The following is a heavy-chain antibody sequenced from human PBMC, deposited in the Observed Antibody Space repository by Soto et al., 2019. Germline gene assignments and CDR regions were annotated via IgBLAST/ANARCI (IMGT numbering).Heavy chain of an antibody. CDR2: IIPIFGTA. Sequence: QVQLVQSGAEVKKPGSSVKVSCKASGGTFSSYAVSWVRQAPGQGLEWMGGIIPIFGTANYAQKFQSRVTITADESTSTAYMELSSLRSEDTAVYYCARAEGDYYDSSGYYYGWFDPWGQGTLVTVSS. J-gene: IGHJ5*02. V-gene: IGHV1-69*01. CDR1: GGTFSSYA. CDR3: ARAEGDYYDSSGYYYGWFDP. D-gene: IGHD3-22*01.